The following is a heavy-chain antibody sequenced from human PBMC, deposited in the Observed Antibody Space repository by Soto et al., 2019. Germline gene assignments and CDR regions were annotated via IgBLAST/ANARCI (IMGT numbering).Heavy chain of an antibody. CDR1: GFTVSSNY. CDR3: AREAAGVGMYSSCWYFFDY. J-gene: IGHJ4*02. D-gene: IGHD6-13*01. Sequence: EVQLVESGGGLVQPGGSLRLSCAASGFTVSSNYMSWVRQAPGKGLEWVSVIYSGGSTYYADSVRGRFTISRHNSKNTLYLEMNSLRGEDTAMYYCAREAAGVGMYSSCWYFFDYWGQGTLVTVSS. CDR2: IYSGGST. V-gene: IGHV3-53*04.